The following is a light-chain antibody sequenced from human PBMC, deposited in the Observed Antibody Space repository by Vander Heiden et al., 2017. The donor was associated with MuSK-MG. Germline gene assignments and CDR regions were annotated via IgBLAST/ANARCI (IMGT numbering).Light chain of an antibody. Sequence: EVVLTQSPATLSLSPGERATLSCRASQSVSNSLAWYQQKPGQAPRLLIYDASTGATGIPARFSGSGSGTDFILTISSLEPEDFAVYYCQQRSNWYTFGQGTKLXI. CDR2: DAS. CDR1: QSVSNS. CDR3: QQRSNWYT. V-gene: IGKV3-11*01. J-gene: IGKJ2*01.